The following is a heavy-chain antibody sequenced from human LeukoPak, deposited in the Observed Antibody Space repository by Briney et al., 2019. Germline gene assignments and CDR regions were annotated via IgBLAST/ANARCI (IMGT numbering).Heavy chain of an antibody. V-gene: IGHV4-61*02. CDR2: IHTSGST. CDR1: GGSISSGLYY. J-gene: IGHJ4*02. Sequence: PSQALSLTCTVSGGSISSGLYYWNWIRQPAGKGLEWIGRIHTSGSTNYNPSLKSRVTISLHPSKNQFSLKLPSVTAADTAAYYCARLHGRPSMAPLRRKDEYYFDYWGQGTLVTVSS. CDR3: ARLHGRPSMAPLRRKDEYYFDY. D-gene: IGHD6-6*01.